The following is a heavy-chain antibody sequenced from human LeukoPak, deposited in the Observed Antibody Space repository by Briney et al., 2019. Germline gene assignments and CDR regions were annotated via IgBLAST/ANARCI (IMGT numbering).Heavy chain of an antibody. J-gene: IGHJ3*02. CDR3: ARDKGGMYGLDI. CDR2: IYDAGNT. V-gene: IGHV3-30*14. Sequence: GGSLRLSCAASGFTFSSYAMHWVRQAPGKGLEWVSIIYDAGNTHFADSVKGRFTVSRDNSNNTVYLQMNSLRPEDTALYYCARDKGGMYGLDIWGQGTMVTVSS. CDR1: GFTFSSYA. D-gene: IGHD2-8*01.